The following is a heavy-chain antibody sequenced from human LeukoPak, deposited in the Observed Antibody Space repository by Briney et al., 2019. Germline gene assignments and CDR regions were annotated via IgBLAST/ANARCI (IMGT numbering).Heavy chain of an antibody. D-gene: IGHD6-13*01. J-gene: IGHJ4*02. CDR3: AKAASQQLVREVDY. CDR1: GFTFDDYA. Sequence: GGSLRLSCAASGFTFDDYAMHWVRQAPGKGLEWVSGISWNSGSIGYADSVKGRFTISRDNAKNSLYLQMNSLRAEDTVLYYCAKAASQQLVREVDYWGQGTLVTVSS. V-gene: IGHV3-9*01. CDR2: ISWNSGSI.